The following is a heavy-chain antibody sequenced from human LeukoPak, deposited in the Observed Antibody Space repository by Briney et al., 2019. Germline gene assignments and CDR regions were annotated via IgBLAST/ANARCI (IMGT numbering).Heavy chain of an antibody. Sequence: PSETLSLTCTVSGGSISSYYWSWIRQPPGKGLEWIGYIYYSGSTNYNPSLKSRVTISVDTSKNQFSLKLSSVTAADTAVYYCARGQCSGGSCYLDYWGQGTLVTVSS. J-gene: IGHJ4*02. CDR1: GGSISSYY. D-gene: IGHD2-15*01. V-gene: IGHV4-59*01. CDR3: ARGQCSGGSCYLDY. CDR2: IYYSGST.